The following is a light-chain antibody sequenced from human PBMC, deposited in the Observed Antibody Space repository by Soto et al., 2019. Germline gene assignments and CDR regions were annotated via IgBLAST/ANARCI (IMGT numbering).Light chain of an antibody. Sequence: EIVLTQSPGTLYLSPGERATLSCRASQSVSSNYLAWYQQKRGQAPRLLIYAASARATGIPDRFSRSGSGTDFTLTISRLEPEDFAVYFCQLYGSSPPRYTFAQGTKLEIK. CDR3: QLYGSSPPRYT. J-gene: IGKJ2*01. CDR1: QSVSSNY. CDR2: AAS. V-gene: IGKV3-20*01.